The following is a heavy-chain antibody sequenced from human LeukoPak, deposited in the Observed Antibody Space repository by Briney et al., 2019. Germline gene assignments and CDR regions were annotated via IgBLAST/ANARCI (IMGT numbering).Heavy chain of an antibody. CDR2: ISAYNGNT. CDR3: ARDLGYSSSWYVVDY. J-gene: IGHJ4*02. Sequence: ASVKVSCKASGFTFSNYGINWVRQAPGQGLEWMGWISAYNGNTNYAQKLQGRVTMTTDTSTSTAYMELRSLRSDDTAVYYCARDLGYSSSWYVVDYWGQGTLVTVSS. D-gene: IGHD6-13*01. CDR1: GFTFSNYG. V-gene: IGHV1-18*01.